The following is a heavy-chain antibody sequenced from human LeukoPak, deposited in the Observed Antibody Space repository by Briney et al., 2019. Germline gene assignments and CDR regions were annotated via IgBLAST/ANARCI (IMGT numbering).Heavy chain of an antibody. CDR1: GGSISSYY. Sequence: KTSETLSLTCTVSGGSISSYYWSWIRQPPGKGLEWIGYIYTSGSTNYNPSLKSRVTISVDTSKNQFSLKLSSVTAADTAVDYCARASYSGSYYGVDFDYWGQGTLVTVSS. J-gene: IGHJ4*02. CDR2: IYTSGST. D-gene: IGHD1-26*01. V-gene: IGHV4-4*09. CDR3: ARASYSGSYYGVDFDY.